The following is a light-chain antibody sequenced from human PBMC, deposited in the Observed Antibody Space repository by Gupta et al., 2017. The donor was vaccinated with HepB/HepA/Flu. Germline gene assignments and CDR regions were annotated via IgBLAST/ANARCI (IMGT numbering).Light chain of an antibody. V-gene: IGLV2-23*02. CDR1: SSDVGSYNL. CDR2: EVT. J-gene: IGLJ2*01. CDR3: CSYAGLNSYWS. Sequence: QSALTQPASVSGSPGQSITISCTGTSSDVGSYNLVSWYQQHPDKDPKLVIYEVTKRPSGVSNRLSGSKSGNTASLTISGLQAEDEADYFCCSYAGLNSYWSFGGGTTLTVL.